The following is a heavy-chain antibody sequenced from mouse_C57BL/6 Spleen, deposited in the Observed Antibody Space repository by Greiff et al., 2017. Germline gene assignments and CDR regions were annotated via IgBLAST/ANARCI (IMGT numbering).Heavy chain of an antibody. J-gene: IGHJ1*03. Sequence: DVKLVESGPELVKPGASVKISCKASGYSFTGYYMNWVKQSPEKSLEWIGEINPSTGGTTYNQKFKAKATLTVDKSSSTAYMQLKSLTSEDSAVYYCARKAGIFYFDVWGTGTTVTVSS. CDR3: ARKAGIFYFDV. CDR2: INPSTGGT. V-gene: IGHV1-42*01. CDR1: GYSFTGYY.